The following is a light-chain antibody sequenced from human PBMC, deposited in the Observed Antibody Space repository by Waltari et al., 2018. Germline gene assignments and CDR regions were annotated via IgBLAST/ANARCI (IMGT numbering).Light chain of an antibody. Sequence: FELTQPPSVSVSPGQTARIPCSADVLPKHFVYWYQQKSGRAPMVVIYKDRQRPPGIPERFAGSSSGTTVTLIISGVQAEDDADYYCQASDGGGTVIFGGGTKLTVL. CDR2: KDR. J-gene: IGLJ2*01. V-gene: IGLV3-25*03. CDR1: VLPKHF. CDR3: QASDGGGTVI.